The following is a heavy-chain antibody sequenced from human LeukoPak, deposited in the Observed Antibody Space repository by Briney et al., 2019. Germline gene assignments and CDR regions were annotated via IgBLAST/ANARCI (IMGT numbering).Heavy chain of an antibody. CDR3: AKTVARRLTYYYDSSGYSRDAFDI. Sequence: GGSLRLSCAASGFTFSSYGMHWVRQAPGKGLEWVAVISYGGSSKYYADSVKGRFTISRDNSKNTLYLQMNSLRAEDTAVYYCAKTVARRLTYYYDSSGYSRDAFDIWGQGTMVTVSS. D-gene: IGHD3-22*01. CDR2: ISYGGSSK. CDR1: GFTFSSYG. V-gene: IGHV3-30*18. J-gene: IGHJ3*02.